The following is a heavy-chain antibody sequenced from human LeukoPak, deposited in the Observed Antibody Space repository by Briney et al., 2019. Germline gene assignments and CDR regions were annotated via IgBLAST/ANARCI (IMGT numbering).Heavy chain of an antibody. CDR3: ARDILSVWGILRPYAFDI. CDR2: FDPEDGET. Sequence: GASVKVSCKVSGYTLTELSMHWVRQAPGKGLEWMGGFDPEDGETIYAQKFQGRVTMTEDTSTDTAYMELSSLRSEDTAVYYCARDILSVWGILRPYAFDIWGQGTMVTVSS. CDR1: GYTLTELS. J-gene: IGHJ3*02. D-gene: IGHD3-16*01. V-gene: IGHV1-24*01.